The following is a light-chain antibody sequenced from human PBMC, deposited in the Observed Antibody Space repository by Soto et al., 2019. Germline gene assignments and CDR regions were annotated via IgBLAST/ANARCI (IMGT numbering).Light chain of an antibody. Sequence: EIVLTQSPATLSLSPGERATLSCRASQSVSSYLAWYQQKPGQAPRLLIYGGSSRAPGLPVRFSGSGSGTGFTLTISRLEPEDFAVYYCQQYVTSPITFGQGKRLEI. CDR2: GGS. CDR3: QQYVTSPIT. J-gene: IGKJ5*01. V-gene: IGKV3-20*01. CDR1: QSVSSY.